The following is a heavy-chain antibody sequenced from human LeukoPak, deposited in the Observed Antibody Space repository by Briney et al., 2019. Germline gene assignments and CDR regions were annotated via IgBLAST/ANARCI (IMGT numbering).Heavy chain of an antibody. V-gene: IGHV5-51*01. Sequence: GESLKISCKGSGYSFTSYWIGWVRQMPGKGLEWMGIIYPGDSDTRYSPSFQDQVTISADKSISTAYLQWSSLKASDTAMYYCARVRDYYDSSGYPFDYWGQGTLVTVSS. CDR2: IYPGDSDT. CDR1: GYSFTSYW. J-gene: IGHJ4*02. D-gene: IGHD3-22*01. CDR3: ARVRDYYDSSGYPFDY.